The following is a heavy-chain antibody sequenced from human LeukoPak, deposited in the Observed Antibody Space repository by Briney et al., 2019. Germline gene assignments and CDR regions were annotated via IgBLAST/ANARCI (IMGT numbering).Heavy chain of an antibody. CDR2: ITGSGDAT. V-gene: IGHV3-23*01. Sequence: GGSLRLSCAASGFTFSSYSMSWVRQAPGKGLEWVSVITGSGDATYYADSVKGRFTISRDNSKNTLYVQMNSLRAEDTAVYYCAKEGYSRGYYSYYYMDVWGKGTTVTVSS. CDR3: AKEGYSRGYYSYYYMDV. J-gene: IGHJ6*03. CDR1: GFTFSSYS. D-gene: IGHD6-13*01.